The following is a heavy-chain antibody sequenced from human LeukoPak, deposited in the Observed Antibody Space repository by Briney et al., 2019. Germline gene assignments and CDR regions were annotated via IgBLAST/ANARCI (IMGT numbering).Heavy chain of an antibody. Sequence: SVKVSCKASGGTFSSYTISWVRQAPGQGLEWMGGSIPILGIANYAQKFQGRVTITADKSTSTAYMELSSLGSEDTAVYYCASDASDYYDSYYFDYWGQGTLVTVSS. CDR2: SIPILGIA. J-gene: IGHJ4*02. CDR3: ASDASDYYDSYYFDY. V-gene: IGHV1-69*02. CDR1: GGTFSSYT. D-gene: IGHD3-22*01.